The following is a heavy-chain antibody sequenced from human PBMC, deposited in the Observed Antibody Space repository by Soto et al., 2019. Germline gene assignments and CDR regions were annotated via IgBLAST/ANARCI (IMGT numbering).Heavy chain of an antibody. CDR2: ISRDGIGT. CDR1: GFTFATYW. Sequence: GGSLRLSCAASGFTFATYWMHWVRQAPGKGLVWVSRISRDGIGTTYAESVKGRFTISRDNTKNTLYLQMNSLRVEDTAVYYCGPLGNFGVVMGHWGQGTLVTVSS. D-gene: IGHD3-3*01. CDR3: GPLGNFGVVMGH. V-gene: IGHV3-74*03. J-gene: IGHJ4*02.